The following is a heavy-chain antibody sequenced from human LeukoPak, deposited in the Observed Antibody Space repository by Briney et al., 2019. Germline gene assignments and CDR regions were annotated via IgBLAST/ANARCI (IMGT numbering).Heavy chain of an antibody. D-gene: IGHD6-25*01. CDR3: ARAGGRLENDY. CDR1: GFTFSSYS. J-gene: IGHJ4*02. Sequence: GGSLRLSCAGSGFTFSSYSMNWVRQAPGKGLEWVSSISSSSSYIYYADSVKGRFTISRDNAKNSLYLQMNSLRAEDTAVYYCARAGGRLENDYWGQGTLVTVSS. CDR2: ISSSSSYI. V-gene: IGHV3-21*01.